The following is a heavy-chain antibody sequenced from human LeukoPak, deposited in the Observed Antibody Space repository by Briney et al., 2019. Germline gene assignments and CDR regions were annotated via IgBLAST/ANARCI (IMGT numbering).Heavy chain of an antibody. Sequence: SVKVSCKASGGTFSSYAISWVRQAPGQGLERMGGIIPIFGTANYAQKFQGRVTITADESTSTAYMELSSLRSEDTAVYYCASDVDTAMGRDYWGQGTLVTVSS. CDR2: IIPIFGTA. CDR3: ASDVDTAMGRDY. D-gene: IGHD5-18*01. V-gene: IGHV1-69*13. CDR1: GGTFSSYA. J-gene: IGHJ4*02.